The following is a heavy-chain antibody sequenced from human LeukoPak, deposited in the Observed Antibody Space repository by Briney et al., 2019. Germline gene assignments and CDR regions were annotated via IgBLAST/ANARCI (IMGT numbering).Heavy chain of an antibody. CDR2: IFYSGSA. CDR1: GGSISSSSYY. D-gene: IGHD5-18*01. V-gene: IGHV4-61*01. CDR3: ARAGGYSFGYGVDV. J-gene: IGHJ6*02. Sequence: PSETLSLTCTVSGGSISSSSYYWSWIRQPPGKGLEWIGYIFYSGSANYNPSLKSRVTISVNTSKNQFSLKLSSVTAADTARYYCARAGGYSFGYGVDVWGQGTTVTVSS.